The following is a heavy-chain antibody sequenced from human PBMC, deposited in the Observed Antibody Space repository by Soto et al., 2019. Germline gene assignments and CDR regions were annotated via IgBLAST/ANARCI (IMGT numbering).Heavy chain of an antibody. D-gene: IGHD3-22*01. J-gene: IGHJ6*02. CDR1: GGSITSGAYY. CDR3: ARYYYDTGGDYHDYHYAMDV. V-gene: IGHV4-31*03. Sequence: SETLSLTCTVSGGSITSGAYYWSWIRQHPGKGLEWIGYIYYGGTTYYRPSLRSRLTISLDTSKNQFSLKLTSVTAADTAVYYCARYYYDTGGDYHDYHYAMDVWGQGTTVTVSS. CDR2: IYYGGTT.